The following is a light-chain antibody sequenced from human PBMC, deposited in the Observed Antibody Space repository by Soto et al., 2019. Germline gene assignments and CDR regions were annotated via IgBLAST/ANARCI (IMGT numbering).Light chain of an antibody. CDR2: EVS. Sequence: QSALTQPASVCGSPGQSITISCTGTSSDVGAYNYVSWYQHHPGKAPKLMIYEVSNRPPGVSNRFSGSKSGNTASLTISGLQAEDEADYYCSSYTSSSTIVVFGGGTKLTVL. V-gene: IGLV2-14*01. J-gene: IGLJ2*01. CDR3: SSYTSSSTIVV. CDR1: SSDVGAYNY.